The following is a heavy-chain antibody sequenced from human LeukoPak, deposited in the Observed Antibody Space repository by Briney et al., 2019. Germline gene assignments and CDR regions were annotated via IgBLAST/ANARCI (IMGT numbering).Heavy chain of an antibody. V-gene: IGHV3-30*02. CDR1: GFTFSSYG. Sequence: GGSLRLSCATSGFTFSSYGMHWVRQAPGKGLEWVAFIRYDGSNKYYADSVKGRFTISRDNSKNTLYLQMNSLRAEDTAVYYCAKVRGRNWAPFDYWGQGTLVTVSS. D-gene: IGHD7-27*01. CDR2: IRYDGSNK. CDR3: AKVRGRNWAPFDY. J-gene: IGHJ4*02.